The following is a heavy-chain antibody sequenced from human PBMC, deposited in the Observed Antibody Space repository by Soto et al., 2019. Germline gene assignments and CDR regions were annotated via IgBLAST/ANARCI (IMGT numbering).Heavy chain of an antibody. CDR2: ISYDGSNK. CDR1: GFTFSSYG. D-gene: IGHD4-17*01. V-gene: IGHV3-30*03. CDR3: ARGPDYGDQLDY. J-gene: IGHJ4*02. Sequence: QVQLVESGGGVVQPGRSLRLSCAASGFTFSSYGMHWVRQAPGKGLEWVAVISYDGSNKYYADSVKGRFTISRDNSKNTLYLQMNSLRAEDTAVYYCARGPDYGDQLDYWGQGTLVTVSS.